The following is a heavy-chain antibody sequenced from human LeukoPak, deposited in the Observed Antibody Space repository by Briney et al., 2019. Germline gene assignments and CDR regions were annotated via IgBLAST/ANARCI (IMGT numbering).Heavy chain of an antibody. Sequence: TSETLSLTCAVYGGSFSDYYWSWIRQPPGKGLEWIGNIYHSGNTYYNPSLKSRVRMSVDTSENQFSLKLSSVTAADTAVYYCAGTYSLYDAFDIWGQGTMVTVSS. CDR3: AGTYSLYDAFDI. D-gene: IGHD1-26*01. J-gene: IGHJ3*02. V-gene: IGHV4-34*01. CDR1: GGSFSDYY. CDR2: IYHSGNT.